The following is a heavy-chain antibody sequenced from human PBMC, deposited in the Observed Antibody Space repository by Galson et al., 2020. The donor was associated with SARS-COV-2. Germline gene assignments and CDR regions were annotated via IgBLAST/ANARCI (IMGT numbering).Heavy chain of an antibody. CDR3: ARGHRGVVPSPVLGLGPFYSYYYMDV. J-gene: IGHJ6*03. CDR1: GGSFSGYS. Sequence: SEPLSLPCTVYGGSFSGYSWTWIRQAPGKGLEWIGEINISGNTNYSPSLRSRVTISVDTSKNQFSLSLTSVTTADTAVYYCARGHRGVVPSPVLGLGPFYSYYYMDVWGKGTTVSVSS. D-gene: IGHD3-16*01. CDR2: INISGNT. V-gene: IGHV4-34*01.